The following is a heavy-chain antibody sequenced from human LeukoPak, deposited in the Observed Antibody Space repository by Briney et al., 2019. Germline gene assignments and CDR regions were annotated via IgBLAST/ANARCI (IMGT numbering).Heavy chain of an antibody. CDR2: ISGSGGST. CDR3: AKGIRCSSTSCYIAFDI. J-gene: IGHJ3*02. V-gene: IGHV3-23*01. Sequence: PGGSLRLSCAASGFTFSSYAMSWVRQAPGKGLEWVSAISGSGGSTYYADSVKGRFTISRDNSKNTLYLQRNSLRAEDTAVYYCAKGIRCSSTSCYIAFDIWGQGTMVTVPS. D-gene: IGHD2-2*02. CDR1: GFTFSSYA.